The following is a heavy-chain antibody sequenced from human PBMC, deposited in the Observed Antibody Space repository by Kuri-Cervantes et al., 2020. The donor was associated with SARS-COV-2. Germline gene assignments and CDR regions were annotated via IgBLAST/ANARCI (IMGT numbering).Heavy chain of an antibody. V-gene: IGHV3-48*02. J-gene: IGHJ6*02. Sequence: GESLKISCVASGFTFSSYSMNWVRQAPGKGLEWVSYISSSSSTIYYADSVKGRFTISRDNAKNSLYLQMNSLRDEDTAVYYCARDLPNVWSGYYYYYGMDVWGQGTTVTVSS. CDR1: GFTFSSYS. CDR3: ARDLPNVWSGYYYYYGMDV. CDR2: ISSSSSTI. D-gene: IGHD3-3*01.